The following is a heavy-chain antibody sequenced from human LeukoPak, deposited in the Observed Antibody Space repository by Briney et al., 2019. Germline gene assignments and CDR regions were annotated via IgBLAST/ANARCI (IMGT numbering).Heavy chain of an antibody. CDR3: TTAFLLWFGELSFY. Sequence: GGSLRLSCAASGFTFSNAWMSWVRQAPGKGLEWVGCIKSKTDGGTTDYAAPVKGRFTISRDDSKNTLYLQMNSLKTEDTAVYYCTTAFLLWFGELSFYWGQGTLVTVSS. CDR1: GFTFSNAW. J-gene: IGHJ4*02. CDR2: IKSKTDGGTT. V-gene: IGHV3-15*01. D-gene: IGHD3-10*01.